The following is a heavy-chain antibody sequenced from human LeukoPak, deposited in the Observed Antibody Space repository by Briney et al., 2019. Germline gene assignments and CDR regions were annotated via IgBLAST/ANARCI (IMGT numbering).Heavy chain of an antibody. J-gene: IGHJ5*02. CDR1: GFTLENHV. V-gene: IGHV3-23*01. CDR2: QSGSGHNT. CDR3: ATDWTLRGVPTFFDP. D-gene: IGHD3-10*01. Sequence: GRSLRLSCEASGFTLENHVMTWARQAPGKGPEWVASQSGSGHNTYYSESVRGRFAISRDNSKNTVFLQMNSLRVEDTAIYYCATDWTLRGVPTFFDPWGQGTVVSVSS.